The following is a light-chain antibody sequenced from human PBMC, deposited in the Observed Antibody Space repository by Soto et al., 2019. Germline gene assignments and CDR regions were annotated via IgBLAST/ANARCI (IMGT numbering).Light chain of an antibody. J-gene: IGKJ4*01. CDR3: HQYNNLPLP. V-gene: IGKV3D-15*01. CDR1: QSVTNN. Sequence: EIVMAQSPATLSVPPGERGTLSCRASQSVTNNLAWYQQKPGQAPRLLIYGAYTRPTGITARFSGSGSGKEFTLTISSLQSEDFAVYYCHQYNNLPLPVGGGTQVEIK. CDR2: GAY.